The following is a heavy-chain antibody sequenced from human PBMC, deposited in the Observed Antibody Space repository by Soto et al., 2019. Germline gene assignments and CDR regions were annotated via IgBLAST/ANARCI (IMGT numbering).Heavy chain of an antibody. CDR3: ARGGYSGYAR. J-gene: IGHJ4*02. V-gene: IGHV4-34*01. CDR2: INHTGST. D-gene: IGHD5-12*01. CDR1: GGSFSGYY. Sequence: QVQLQQWGAGLLKPSETLSLTCAVYGGSFSGYYWSWIRQPPGKGLEWIGEINHTGSTNYNPSLKRRVTLSVDRSKTQCSLNLIFGTAADAAVYECARGGYSGYARWGQGPLVTVSS.